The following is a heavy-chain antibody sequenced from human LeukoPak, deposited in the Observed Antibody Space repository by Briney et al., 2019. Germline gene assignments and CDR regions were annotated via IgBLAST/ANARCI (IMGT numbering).Heavy chain of an antibody. CDR1: GFTFSSYG. Sequence: GGSLRLSCAASGFTFSSYGMHWVRQAPGKGLEWVAVIWYDGSNKYYADSVKGRFTISRDNSKNTLYLQMNSLRAEDTAVYYCARDYDYVWGSYRSFWFDPWGQGTLVTVSS. J-gene: IGHJ5*02. CDR3: ARDYDYVWGSYRSFWFDP. V-gene: IGHV3-33*01. CDR2: IWYDGSNK. D-gene: IGHD3-16*02.